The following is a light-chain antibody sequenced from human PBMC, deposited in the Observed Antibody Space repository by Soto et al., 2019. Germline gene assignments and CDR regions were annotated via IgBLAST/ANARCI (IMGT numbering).Light chain of an antibody. CDR3: HQYGRSPRT. J-gene: IGKJ5*01. V-gene: IGKV3-11*01. Sequence: EIVLTQSPATLSLSPEERATLSCRASQSIRTFLAWYQHRPGQAPRLLIYDASDRATGIPARFSGSGSGTDFTLTISSLEPEDSAVYSCHQYGRSPRTFGQGTRLEIK. CDR1: QSIRTF. CDR2: DAS.